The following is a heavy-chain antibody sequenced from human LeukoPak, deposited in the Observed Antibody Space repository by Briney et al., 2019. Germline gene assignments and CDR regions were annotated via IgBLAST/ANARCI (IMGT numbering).Heavy chain of an antibody. J-gene: IGHJ4*02. CDR3: ARAEDYYGSGSYGFDY. V-gene: IGHV3-30*03. CDR1: GFTFSSYG. D-gene: IGHD3-10*01. CDR2: ISYDGSNK. Sequence: PGGSLRLSCAASGFTFSSYGMHWVRQAPGKGLEWVAVISYDGSNKYYADSVKGRFTISRDNAKNSLYLQMNSLRAEDTALYYCARAEDYYGSGSYGFDYWGQGTLVTVSS.